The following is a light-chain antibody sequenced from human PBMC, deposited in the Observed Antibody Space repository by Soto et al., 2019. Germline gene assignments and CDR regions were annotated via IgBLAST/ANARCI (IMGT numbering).Light chain of an antibody. CDR1: QSISRW. J-gene: IGKJ5*01. V-gene: IGKV1-5*01. CDR3: QQYNSFSLIT. CDR2: DAS. Sequence: DIQLTQSPSTLSASVGDTGTMTCRASQSISRWLAWYQQKPGKAPKILISDASILENGVPSRFSGTGSGTEFTLTISNLQPDDFAAYFCQQYNSFSLITFGQGTRLEIK.